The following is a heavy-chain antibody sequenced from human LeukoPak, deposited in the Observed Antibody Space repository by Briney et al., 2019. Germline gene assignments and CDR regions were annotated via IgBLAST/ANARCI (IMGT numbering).Heavy chain of an antibody. J-gene: IGHJ4*02. CDR1: GGTFSSYA. Sequence: SVKVSCKASGGTFSSYAISWVRQAPGQGLEWMGGIIPIFGTANYAQKFQGRVTITTDESTSTAYMELSSLRSEDTAVYYCARGHTYLVGATTYFDYWGQGTLVTVSS. CDR3: ARGHTYLVGATTYFDY. CDR2: IIPIFGTA. D-gene: IGHD1-26*01. V-gene: IGHV1-69*05.